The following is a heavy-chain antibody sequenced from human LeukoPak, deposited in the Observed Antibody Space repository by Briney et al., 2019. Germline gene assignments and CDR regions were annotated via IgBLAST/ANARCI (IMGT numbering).Heavy chain of an antibody. J-gene: IGHJ4*02. CDR3: ASLGSSGYYFDY. V-gene: IGHV1-46*01. CDR1: GYTFTSYG. Sequence: ASVKVSCKASGYTFTSYGINWVRQAPGQGLEWMGIINPSGGSTSYAQKFQGRVTMTRDTSTSTVYMELSSLRSEDTAVYYCASLGSSGYYFDYWGQGTLVTVSS. D-gene: IGHD3-22*01. CDR2: INPSGGST.